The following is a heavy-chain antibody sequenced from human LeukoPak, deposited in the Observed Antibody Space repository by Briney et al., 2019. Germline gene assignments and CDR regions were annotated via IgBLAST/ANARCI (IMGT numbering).Heavy chain of an antibody. Sequence: GGSLRLSCSASGFTFSTYAMYWVRQALGKGLEYVSVITSNGGTTYSADSVKGRFTISRDNSKNTLYLQMSSLRPEDTAVYYCVKDSNIHNYWGQGTLVTVSS. V-gene: IGHV3-64D*09. CDR2: ITSNGGTT. CDR3: VKDSNIHNY. D-gene: IGHD4-11*01. J-gene: IGHJ4*02. CDR1: GFTFSTYA.